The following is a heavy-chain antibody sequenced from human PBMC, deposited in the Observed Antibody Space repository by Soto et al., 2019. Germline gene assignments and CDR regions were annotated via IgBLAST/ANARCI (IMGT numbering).Heavy chain of an antibody. D-gene: IGHD2-2*01. CDR3: ARRGSTSSLPALDL. V-gene: IGHV3-74*01. CDR1: GFTFSNYY. J-gene: IGHJ5*02. Sequence: EVQLVESGGGLVQPGGSLRLSCAVSGFTFSNYYMQWVRQGPGKGLVYVARIDFDGRSTVHADSVKGRFTISRDNAKNTLYSPTNSLGGEDVGVNYFARRGSTSSLPALDLWGQGTLVTVSS. CDR2: IDFDGRST.